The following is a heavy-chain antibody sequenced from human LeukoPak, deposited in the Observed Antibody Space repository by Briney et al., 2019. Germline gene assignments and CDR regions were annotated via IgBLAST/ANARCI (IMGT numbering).Heavy chain of an antibody. J-gene: IGHJ3*01. D-gene: IGHD1-26*01. CDR3: AKWERELRSASAPTINFD. Sequence: PGGSLRLSCAASGFTFSSYGMHWVRQAPGKGLEWVAVISYDGSNKYYADSVKGRFTISRDNSKNTLYLQMNSLRAEDTAVYYCAKWERELRSASAPTINFD. CDR1: GFTFSSYG. V-gene: IGHV3-30*18. CDR2: ISYDGSNK.